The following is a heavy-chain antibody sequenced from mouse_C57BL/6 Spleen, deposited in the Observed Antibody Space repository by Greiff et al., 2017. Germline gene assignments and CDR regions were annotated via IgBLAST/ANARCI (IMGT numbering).Heavy chain of an antibody. CDR3: ARLLGRAMDY. J-gene: IGHJ4*01. Sequence: QVQLKQPGAELVKPGASVKLSCKASGYTFTSYWMHWVKQRPGQGLEWIGMIHPNSGSTNYNEKFKSKATLTVDKSSSTAYMQLSSLTSEDSAVYYCARLLGRAMDYWGQGTSVTVSS. V-gene: IGHV1-64*01. D-gene: IGHD4-1*01. CDR2: IHPNSGST. CDR1: GYTFTSYW.